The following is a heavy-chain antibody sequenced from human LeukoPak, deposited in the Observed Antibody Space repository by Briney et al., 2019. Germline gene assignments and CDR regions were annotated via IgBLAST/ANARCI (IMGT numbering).Heavy chain of an antibody. CDR2: IYPGDFDT. D-gene: IGHD3-10*01. CDR3: VRLSGSGSNQFDY. J-gene: IGHJ4*02. CDR1: GYSFTNYW. V-gene: IGHV5-51*01. Sequence: GESLKISCKGSGYSFTNYWIGWVRQMPGEGLEWMGLIYPGDFDTRYSPSFQGQVTISADKSITTAYLQWSSLKASDTAMYYCVRLSGSGSNQFDYWGQGMLVTVSS.